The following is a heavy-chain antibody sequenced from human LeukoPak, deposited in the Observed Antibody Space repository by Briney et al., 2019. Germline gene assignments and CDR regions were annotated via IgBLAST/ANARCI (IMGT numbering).Heavy chain of an antibody. CDR2: IYSGGGT. D-gene: IGHD6-19*01. J-gene: IGHJ4*02. Sequence: GGSLRLSCAASGFTVSSNYMSWVRQAPGKGLEWVSVIYSGGGTYYADSVKGRFTISRDNSKNTLYLQMNSLRAEDTAVYYCARSSSGWYGGYYFDYWGQGTLVTVSS. V-gene: IGHV3-66*02. CDR3: ARSSSGWYGGYYFDY. CDR1: GFTVSSNY.